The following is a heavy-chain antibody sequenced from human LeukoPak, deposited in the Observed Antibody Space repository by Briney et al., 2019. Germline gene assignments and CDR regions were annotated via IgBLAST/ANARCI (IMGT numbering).Heavy chain of an antibody. CDR2: IYSGGST. D-gene: IGHD5-24*01. Sequence: GGSLRLSCAASGFTVSSNYMSWVRQAPGKGLEWVSVIYSGGSTYYADSVKGRFTISRDNSKNTLYLQMNSLRAEDTAVYYCARDLFSGRWLQFDYWGQGTLVTVSS. J-gene: IGHJ4*02. CDR3: ARDLFSGRWLQFDY. CDR1: GFTVSSNY. V-gene: IGHV3-53*01.